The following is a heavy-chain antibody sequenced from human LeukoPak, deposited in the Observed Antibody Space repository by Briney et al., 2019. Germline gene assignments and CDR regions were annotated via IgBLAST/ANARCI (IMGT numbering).Heavy chain of an antibody. V-gene: IGHV4-34*01. CDR1: GGSFSNYY. Sequence: PSETLSLTCAVYGGSFSNYYWSWIRQPPGKGLEWIGEINRSGITNYNPSLKSRVTISVDTSKNQFSLKLSSVTAADTAVYYCARAADYGYYYYYMDVWGKGTTVTVSS. CDR3: ARAADYGYYYYYMDV. CDR2: INRSGIT. D-gene: IGHD4-17*01. J-gene: IGHJ6*03.